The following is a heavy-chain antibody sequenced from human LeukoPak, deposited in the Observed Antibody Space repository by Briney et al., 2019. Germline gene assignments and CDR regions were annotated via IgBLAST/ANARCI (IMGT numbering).Heavy chain of an antibody. Sequence: GRSVRLSCAASGFIFSRYAMNWVRQAPGKGLDWVSSITSESAHIFYADSVKGRFTISRDNAKNSLYLQMSSLTAEDTAVYYCARVRGYSRDYWGQGTLVTVSS. CDR2: ITSESAHI. V-gene: IGHV3-21*01. CDR3: ARVRGYSRDY. CDR1: GFIFSRYA. D-gene: IGHD6-13*01. J-gene: IGHJ4*02.